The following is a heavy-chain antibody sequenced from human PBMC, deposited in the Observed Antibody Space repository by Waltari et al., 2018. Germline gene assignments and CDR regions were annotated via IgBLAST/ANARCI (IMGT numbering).Heavy chain of an antibody. CDR2: IYPGDSET. V-gene: IGHV5-51*01. Sequence: EVQLVQSGVEVKKPGESLKISCLGSGYKFSSYWIAWVRQVPGKGLEGVGMIYPGDSETRYSPTVQGQVTMSVDKSATTAYLQWTNMKASDTAMYYCARQSRSSDWYDYWGQGTLITVSS. CDR1: GYKFSSYW. CDR3: ARQSRSSDWYDY. D-gene: IGHD3-9*01. J-gene: IGHJ4*02.